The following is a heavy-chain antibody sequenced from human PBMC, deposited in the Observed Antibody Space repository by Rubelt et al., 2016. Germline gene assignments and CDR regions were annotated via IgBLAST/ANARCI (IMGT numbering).Heavy chain of an antibody. CDR1: GGSVSSGSYY. V-gene: IGHV4-61*01. J-gene: IGHJ5*02. D-gene: IGHD2-21*02. Sequence: QVQLQESGPGLVKPSETLSLTCTVSGGSVSSGSYYWSWIRQPPGKGLEWIGYIYYSGSTNYNPSLKSRVTLSVDTSKIQFSLKLSSVTAADTAVYYCARPLGDVHWFDPWGQGTLVTVSS. CDR3: ARPLGDVHWFDP. CDR2: IYYSGST.